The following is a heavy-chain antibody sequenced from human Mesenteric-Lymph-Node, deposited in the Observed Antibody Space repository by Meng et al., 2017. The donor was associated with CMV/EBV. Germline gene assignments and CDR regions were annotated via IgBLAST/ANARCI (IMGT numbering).Heavy chain of an antibody. D-gene: IGHD6-13*01. V-gene: IGHV4-39*07. CDR3: ARDSIAAAYGMDV. CDR2: IYYSGST. Sequence: SETLSLTCTVSGGSISSSSYYWGWIRQPPGKGLEWIGSIYYSGSTYYNPSLKSRVTISVDTSKNQFSLKLSSVTAADTAVYYCARDSIAAAYGMDVWGQGTTVTGSS. CDR1: GGSISSSSYY. J-gene: IGHJ6*02.